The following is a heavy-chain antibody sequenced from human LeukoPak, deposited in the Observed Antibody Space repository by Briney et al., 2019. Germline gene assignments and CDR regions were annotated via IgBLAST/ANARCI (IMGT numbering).Heavy chain of an antibody. Sequence: ASVKVSCKGSGYTLTELSMHWVRQAPGKGLEWMGGFDPEDGETIYAQKFQGRVTMTEDTSTDTAYMELSSLRSEDTAVYYCATDHVKVRATSTFDYWGQGTLVTVSS. CDR3: ATDHVKVRATSTFDY. J-gene: IGHJ4*02. CDR2: FDPEDGET. CDR1: GYTLTELS. D-gene: IGHD1-26*01. V-gene: IGHV1-24*01.